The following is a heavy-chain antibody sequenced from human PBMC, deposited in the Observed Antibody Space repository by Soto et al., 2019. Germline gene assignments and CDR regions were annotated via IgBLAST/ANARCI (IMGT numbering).Heavy chain of an antibody. CDR2: IWDDGSNK. CDR3: ARAPQRRGYGRQFFDT. CDR1: GFRFSNYG. D-gene: IGHD5-12*01. J-gene: IGHJ5*02. V-gene: IGHV3-33*01. Sequence: GGSLRLSCAASGFRFSNYGMHWVRQPPGKGLEWVAVIWDDGSNKYYEDSVKGRFTISRDNSRNILYLELNSLRVEDTAVYYCARAPQRRGYGRQFFDTSGQGTLVTVYS.